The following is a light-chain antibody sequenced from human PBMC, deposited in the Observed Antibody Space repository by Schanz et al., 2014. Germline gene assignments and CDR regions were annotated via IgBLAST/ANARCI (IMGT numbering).Light chain of an antibody. CDR3: QHYGNSPPLT. J-gene: IGKJ1*01. CDR2: DAS. CDR1: QSVSTN. Sequence: EIVLTQSPGTLSLSPGERATLSCRASQSVSTNLAWYQQKPGQAPRLLIYDASNRATGIPDRFSGSGSGTDFTLSISRLEPEDFAVYYCQHYGNSPPLTFGQGTKVEI. V-gene: IGKV3-20*01.